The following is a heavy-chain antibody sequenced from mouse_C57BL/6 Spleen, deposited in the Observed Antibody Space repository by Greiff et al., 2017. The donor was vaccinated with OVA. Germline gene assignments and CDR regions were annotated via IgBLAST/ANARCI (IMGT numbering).Heavy chain of an antibody. V-gene: IGHV5-6*01. CDR1: GFTFSSYG. D-gene: IGHD1-1*01. CDR3: ARDYYGSSSGYFDV. CDR2: ISSGGSYT. Sequence: EVQLKQSGGDLVKPGGSLKLSCAASGFTFSSYGMSWVRQTPDKRLEWVATISSGGSYTYYPDSVKGRFTTSRDNAKNTLYLQMSSLKSEDTAMYYCARDYYGSSSGYFDVWGTGTTVTVSS. J-gene: IGHJ1*03.